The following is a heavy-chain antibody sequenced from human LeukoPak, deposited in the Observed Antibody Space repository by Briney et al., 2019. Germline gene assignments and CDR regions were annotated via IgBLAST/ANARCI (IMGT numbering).Heavy chain of an antibody. J-gene: IGHJ4*02. CDR1: GGSFSGYY. CDR2: INHSGST. CDR3: ARGRGGQQLGSDY. Sequence: PSETLSLTCAVYGGSFSGYYWSWVRQPPGKGLGWGGEINHSGSTNYNPSLTSRVTISVNTSKNQYSLTLSSVPAADPAVYYCARGRGGQQLGSDYWGEGTLVTVSS. V-gene: IGHV4-34*01. D-gene: IGHD6-13*01.